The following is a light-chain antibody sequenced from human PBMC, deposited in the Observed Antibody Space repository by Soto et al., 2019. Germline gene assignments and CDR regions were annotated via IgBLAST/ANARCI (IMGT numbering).Light chain of an antibody. CDR1: SSDVGAYKY. V-gene: IGLV2-14*01. Sequence: QSALTQPASVSGSPGQSITISCTGTSSDVGAYKYVSWYQQYPGKAPKLMVYEVTNRPSGVSNRFSGSKSGNTASLTISGLQAEDEADYYCSSYTGSSIPYVFGTGTKVTVL. CDR2: EVT. J-gene: IGLJ1*01. CDR3: SSYTGSSIPYV.